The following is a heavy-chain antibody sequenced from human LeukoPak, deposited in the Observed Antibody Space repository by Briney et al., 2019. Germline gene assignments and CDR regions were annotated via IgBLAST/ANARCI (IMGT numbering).Heavy chain of an antibody. Sequence: SETLSLTCTVSGGSISSFYRSWIRQPPGKGLEWIGYIYYSGNTNYNPSLKNRVTISVDTSKNQFSLKLSSVTAADTAVYYCARGYSGSYGRFDYWGQGTLATVSS. D-gene: IGHD1-26*01. CDR3: ARGYSGSYGRFDY. CDR1: GGSISSFY. CDR2: IYYSGNT. J-gene: IGHJ4*02. V-gene: IGHV4-59*01.